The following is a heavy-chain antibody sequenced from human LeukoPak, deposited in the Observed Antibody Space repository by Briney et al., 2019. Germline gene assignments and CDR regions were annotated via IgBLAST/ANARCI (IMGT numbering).Heavy chain of an antibody. CDR2: ISYDGSNK. D-gene: IGHD3-10*01. CDR1: GFTFSNYG. J-gene: IGHJ4*02. CDR3: AREMKSVLLWFGELLV. Sequence: GRSLRLSCAASGFTFSNYGMHWVRQAPGKGLEWVAVISYDGSNKYYADSVKGRFTISRDNSKNTLYLQMNSLRAEDTAVYYCAREMKSVLLWFGELLVWGQGTLVTVSS. V-gene: IGHV3-30*03.